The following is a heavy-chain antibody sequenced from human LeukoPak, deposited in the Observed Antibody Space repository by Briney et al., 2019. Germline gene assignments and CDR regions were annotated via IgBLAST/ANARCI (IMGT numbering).Heavy chain of an antibody. CDR3: ARAIGYSSVFEY. D-gene: IGHD6-19*01. V-gene: IGHV4-59*01. CDR2: ISYSGST. Sequence: SETLSLTCTVSRGSISNYFWSWIRQPPGKGLEWIGYISYSGSTNYNPSLKSRVTASVDTSKNQFSLRLTSVTAADTAVYYCARAIGYSSVFEYWGQGFLVTVSS. CDR1: RGSISNYF. J-gene: IGHJ4*02.